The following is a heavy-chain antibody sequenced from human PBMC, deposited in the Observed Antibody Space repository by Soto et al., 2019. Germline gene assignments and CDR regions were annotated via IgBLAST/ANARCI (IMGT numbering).Heavy chain of an antibody. CDR1: GVTFSSYS. D-gene: IGHD6-19*01. J-gene: IGHJ6*02. CDR2: ISSSSSTI. V-gene: IGHV3-48*02. CDR3: ARDLRGVAAFLYYGMDV. Sequence: PGGSLRLSCAASGVTFSSYSMNWVRQAPGKGLEWVSYISSSSSTIYYADSAKGRFTISRDNAKNSLYLQMNSLRDEDTAVYYCARDLRGVAAFLYYGMDVWGQGTTVTVSS.